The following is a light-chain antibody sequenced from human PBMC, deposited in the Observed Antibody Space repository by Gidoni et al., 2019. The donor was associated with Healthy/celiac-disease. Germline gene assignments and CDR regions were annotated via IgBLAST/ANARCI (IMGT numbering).Light chain of an antibody. Sequence: QSALTQPASVSGSPGQSITISCTGTSSDVGGYNYVSWSQQHPGKAPKLMIYEVSNRPSRVSNRFSGSKSGNTASLTISGLQAEDEADYYCSSYTSSSTLVFGGGTKLTVL. CDR3: SSYTSSSTLV. J-gene: IGLJ2*01. CDR2: EVS. V-gene: IGLV2-14*01. CDR1: SSDVGGYNY.